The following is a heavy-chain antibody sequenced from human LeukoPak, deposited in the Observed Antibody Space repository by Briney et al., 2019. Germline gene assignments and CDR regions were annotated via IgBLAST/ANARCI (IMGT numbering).Heavy chain of an antibody. J-gene: IGHJ3*02. Sequence: GGSLTLSCTPSGFILRDHYMDGVRQAPGKGLEWVGRARNKANSYTTEYAASVKGRFTVSRDDSKNSLYLQMNSLKSEDTAVYYCVRERERSTEKNEYLVAFDIWGQGTLVTVSS. CDR2: ARNKANSYTT. CDR1: GFILRDHY. CDR3: VRERERSTEKNEYLVAFDI. D-gene: IGHD1-1*01. V-gene: IGHV3-72*01.